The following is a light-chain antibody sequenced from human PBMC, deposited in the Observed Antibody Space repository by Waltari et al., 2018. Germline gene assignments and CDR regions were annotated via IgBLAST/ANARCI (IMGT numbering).Light chain of an antibody. Sequence: IVMTQSPATLSVSPGEGATLPCQASQSLSSNLAWYQQKPGQLPRLLIYGASTRATGIPARFSGSGSGTEFTLTISSLQAEDFAVYYCQERGRTFGQGTKVEIK. CDR3: QERGRT. V-gene: IGKV3-15*01. CDR1: QSLSSN. J-gene: IGKJ1*01. CDR2: GAS.